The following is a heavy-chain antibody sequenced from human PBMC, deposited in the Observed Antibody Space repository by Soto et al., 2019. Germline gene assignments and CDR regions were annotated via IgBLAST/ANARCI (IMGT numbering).Heavy chain of an antibody. D-gene: IGHD3-22*01. CDR2: IYPGDSDT. CDR1: GYSFTSYW. Sequence: PGESLKISFKGSGYSFTSYWICWVRQMPVKGLEWMGIIYPGDSDTRYSPSFQGQVTISADKSISTAYLQWSSLKASDTAMYYCARVHDYYHSSGYYGYFDYWGQRTLVAVCS. J-gene: IGHJ4*02. V-gene: IGHV5-51*01. CDR3: ARVHDYYHSSGYYGYFDY.